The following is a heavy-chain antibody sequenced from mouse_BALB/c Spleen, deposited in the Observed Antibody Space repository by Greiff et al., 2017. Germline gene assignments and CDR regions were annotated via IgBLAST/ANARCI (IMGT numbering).Heavy chain of an antibody. Sequence: EVMLVESGGGLVKPGGSLKLSCAASGFTFSSYAMTWVRQSPEKRLEWVAEISSGGSYTYYPDTVTGRFTISRDNAKNTLYLEMSSLRSEDTAMYYCARGGNFDYWGQGTTLTVSS. CDR1: GFTFSSYA. V-gene: IGHV5-9-4*01. CDR3: ARGGNFDY. D-gene: IGHD2-14*01. J-gene: IGHJ2*01. CDR2: ISSGGSYT.